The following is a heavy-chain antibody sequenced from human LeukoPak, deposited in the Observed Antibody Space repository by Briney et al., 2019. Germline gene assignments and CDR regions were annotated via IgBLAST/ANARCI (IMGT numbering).Heavy chain of an antibody. V-gene: IGHV1-18*01. J-gene: IGHJ4*02. CDR1: GYTFTSYG. CDR3: ATHSIGVAGTRRGLDY. CDR2: ISTYTGNT. D-gene: IGHD6-19*01. Sequence: ASVKVSCKASGYTFTSYGISWVRQAPGQGLEWVGWISTYTGNTNYAQKLQGRVTMTTDTSTNTAYMELRSLTSDDTAVYYCATHSIGVAGTRRGLDYWGQGTLVTVSS.